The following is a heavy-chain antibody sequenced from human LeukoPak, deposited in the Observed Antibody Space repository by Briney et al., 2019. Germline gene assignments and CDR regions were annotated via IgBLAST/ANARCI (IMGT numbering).Heavy chain of an antibody. CDR1: GFTFSNYA. J-gene: IGHJ4*02. CDR3: ARGGSVVVVAANYFDY. CDR2: ISYDGSNK. Sequence: GGSLRLSCAASGFTFSNYAIFWVRQAPGKGLEWVAVISYDGSNKYYADSVKGRFTTSRDNSKNTLYLQMNSLRAEDTAVYYCARGGSVVVVAANYFDYWGQGALVTVSS. D-gene: IGHD2-15*01. V-gene: IGHV3-30*04.